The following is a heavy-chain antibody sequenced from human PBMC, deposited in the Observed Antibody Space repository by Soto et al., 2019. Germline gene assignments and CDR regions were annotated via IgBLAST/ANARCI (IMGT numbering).Heavy chain of an antibody. D-gene: IGHD3-9*01. CDR2: IYYTGST. V-gene: IGHV4-39*01. CDR3: ARRGFDWLLNAFDI. J-gene: IGHJ3*02. Sequence: NPSETLSLTCSVSGASISSSGYYWGWLRQPPGKGLEWLGSIYYTGSTSYNPSLKSRVTISVDTSNNQFSLNLTFVTAADTAEYYCARRGFDWLLNAFDIWGQGTMVTVSS. CDR1: GASISSSGYY.